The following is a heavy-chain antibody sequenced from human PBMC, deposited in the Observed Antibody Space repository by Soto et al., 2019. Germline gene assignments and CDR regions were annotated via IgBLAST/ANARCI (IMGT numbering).Heavy chain of an antibody. Sequence: SETLSLTCAVYGGSFSGYYWSWIRQPPGKGLEWIGEINHSGSTNYNPSLKSRVTISVDTSKNQFSLKLSSVTAADTAVYYCARGNKYGSSSSEQTPSGTKKFDYWGQGTLVTVSS. J-gene: IGHJ4*02. CDR1: GGSFSGYY. CDR3: ARGNKYGSSSSEQTPSGTKKFDY. CDR2: INHSGST. V-gene: IGHV4-34*01. D-gene: IGHD6-6*01.